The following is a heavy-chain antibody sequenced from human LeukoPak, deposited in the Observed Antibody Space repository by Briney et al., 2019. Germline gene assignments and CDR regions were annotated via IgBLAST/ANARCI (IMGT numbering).Heavy chain of an antibody. CDR2: ISSSSSYI. CDR3: ARRAPYQLLSAGGRDYYYYMDV. Sequence: GGSLRLSCAASGFTFSSYSMNWVRQAPGKGLEWVSSISSSSSYIYYADSVKGRFTISRDNSKNTLYLQMNSLRAEDTAVYYCARRAPYQLLSAGGRDYYYYMDVWGKGTTVTVS. J-gene: IGHJ6*03. V-gene: IGHV3-21*01. D-gene: IGHD2-2*01. CDR1: GFTFSSYS.